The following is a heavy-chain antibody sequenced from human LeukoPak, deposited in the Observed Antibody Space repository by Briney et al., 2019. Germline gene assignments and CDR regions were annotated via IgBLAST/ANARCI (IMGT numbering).Heavy chain of an antibody. CDR3: ARDYAFDI. V-gene: IGHV3-74*01. J-gene: IGHJ3*02. CDR1: GFTFSRYW. CDR2: ITSDGSNT. Sequence: GGSLRLSCAASGFTFSRYWMHWVRQAPGKGLVWVSRITSDGSNTIYADSVKGRFSISRDNAKNTLYLQMNSLRAEDTAVYYCARDYAFDIWGQGTMVTVSS.